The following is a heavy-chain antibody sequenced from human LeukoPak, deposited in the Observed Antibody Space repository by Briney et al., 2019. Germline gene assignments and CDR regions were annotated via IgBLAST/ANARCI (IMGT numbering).Heavy chain of an antibody. CDR3: AKGGGPSGSGSSIDS. V-gene: IGHV3-9*01. CDR1: GFMFYDYA. D-gene: IGHD3-10*01. CDR2: INWNGGDI. Sequence: PGGSLRLSCAASGFMFYDYAMHWVRQTPGKGLEWVSGINWNGGDIDYADSVKGRFTISRDNAKNSLYLQMNSLRTEDTALYFCAKGGGPSGSGSSIDSWGLGTLATVSS. J-gene: IGHJ4*02.